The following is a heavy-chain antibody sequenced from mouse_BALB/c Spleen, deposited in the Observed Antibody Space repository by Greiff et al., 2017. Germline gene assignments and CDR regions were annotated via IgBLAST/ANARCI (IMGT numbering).Heavy chain of an antibody. CDR2: INPGSGGT. J-gene: IGHJ2*01. V-gene: IGHV1-54*01. CDR1: GYAFTNYL. CDR3: ARYYYGYQYYFDY. Sequence: VQLQQSGAELVRPGTSVKVSCKASGYAFTNYLIEWVKQRPGQGLEWIGVINPGSGGTNYNEKFKGKATLTADKSSSTSYMQLSSLTSDAAAVYFCARYYYGYQYYFDYWGQGTTLTVSS. D-gene: IGHD1-2*01.